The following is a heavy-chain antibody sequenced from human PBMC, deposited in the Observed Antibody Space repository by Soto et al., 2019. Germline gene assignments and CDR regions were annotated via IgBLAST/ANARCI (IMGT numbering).Heavy chain of an antibody. Sequence: SETLSLTCTVSGDSISDYYWSWIRQPAGKGLEWIGRFYYSGNTKSNPSPKSRVTMSADTSKNQFSLSLRSVTAADSAIYYCARMYNSGFYRPEGDYFFYGMDVWGQGATVTVSS. V-gene: IGHV4-4*07. J-gene: IGHJ6*02. CDR3: ARMYNSGFYRPEGDYFFYGMDV. CDR2: FYYSGNT. CDR1: GDSISDYY. D-gene: IGHD6-19*01.